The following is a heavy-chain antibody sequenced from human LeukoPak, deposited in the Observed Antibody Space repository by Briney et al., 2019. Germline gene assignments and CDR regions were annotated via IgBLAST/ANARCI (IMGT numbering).Heavy chain of an antibody. CDR1: GFTFSSYW. CDR3: XXXXXXXXXGGSCHGPALDY. Sequence: GGSLRLSCAASGFTFSSYWMSWVRQAPGKGLEWVANIKQDGSEKYYVDSVKGRFTISRDNAKNSLYLQMNSLRAEDTAVYYCXXXXXXXXXGGSCHGPALDYWGQGTLVTVSS. D-gene: IGHD2-15*01. CDR2: IKQDGSEK. J-gene: IGHJ4*02. V-gene: IGHV3-7*01.